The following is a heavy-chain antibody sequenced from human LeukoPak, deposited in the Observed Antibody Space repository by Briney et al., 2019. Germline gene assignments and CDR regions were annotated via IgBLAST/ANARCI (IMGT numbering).Heavy chain of an antibody. CDR1: GGSISSSSYY. Sequence: PSETLSLTRTVSGGSISSSSYYWGWIRQPPGKGLEWIGSIYYSGSTYYNPSLKSRVTISVDTSKNQFSLKLSSVTAADTAVYYCARHSPLWFGEPSGFDYWGQGTLVTVSS. D-gene: IGHD3-10*01. V-gene: IGHV4-39*01. CDR3: ARHSPLWFGEPSGFDY. J-gene: IGHJ4*02. CDR2: IYYSGST.